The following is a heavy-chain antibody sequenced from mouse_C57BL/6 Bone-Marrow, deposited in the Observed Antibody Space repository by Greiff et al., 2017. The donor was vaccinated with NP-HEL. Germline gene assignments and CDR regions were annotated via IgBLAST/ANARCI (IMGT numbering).Heavy chain of an antibody. CDR2: IDPENGDT. J-gene: IGHJ2*01. CDR3: TTNYYCSSYYFDY. Sequence: VQLQQSGAELVRPGASVKLSCTASGFNIKDDYMHWVKQRPEQGLEWIGWIDPENGDTEYASKFQGKATITADTSSNTAYLQLSSLTSEDTAVYYCTTNYYCSSYYFDYWGQGTTLTVSS. D-gene: IGHD1-1*01. CDR1: GFNIKDDY. V-gene: IGHV14-4*01.